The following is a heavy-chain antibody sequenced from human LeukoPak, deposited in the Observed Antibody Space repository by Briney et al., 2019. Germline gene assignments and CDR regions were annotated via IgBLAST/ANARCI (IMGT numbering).Heavy chain of an antibody. CDR1: GLTFSSHG. V-gene: IGHV3-30*03. CDR3: ARETYYYDSSGQLSSGI. Sequence: GGSLRLSCAASGLTFSSHGMHWVRQAPGKGLEWVAVISHDGSRKYYADSVKGRFTVSRDNSKNTLYLQMNSLRAEDTAVYYCARETYYYDSSGQLSSGIWGQGTMVTVSS. CDR2: ISHDGSRK. D-gene: IGHD3-22*01. J-gene: IGHJ3*02.